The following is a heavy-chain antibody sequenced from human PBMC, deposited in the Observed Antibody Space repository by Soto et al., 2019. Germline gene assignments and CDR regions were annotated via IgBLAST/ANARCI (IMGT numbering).Heavy chain of an antibody. CDR3: AGTVEIPYYQGVDV. CDR1: GYTLTGYY. J-gene: IGHJ6*02. V-gene: IGHV1-2*02. CDR2: INPNSGGT. Sequence: ASVKVSCKASGYTLTGYYMHWVRQAPGQGLEWMGWINPNSGGTNYAQKFQGRVTITADESSITAYMELSSLRSEDTAVYYCAGTVEIPYYQGVDVWGQGTTVTVSS. D-gene: IGHD4-4*01.